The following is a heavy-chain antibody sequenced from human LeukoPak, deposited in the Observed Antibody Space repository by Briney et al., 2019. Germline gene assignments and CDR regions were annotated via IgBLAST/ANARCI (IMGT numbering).Heavy chain of an antibody. CDR2: ISSSNSYI. CDR1: GFTFSTYS. CDR3: AEDFWNFRDS. V-gene: IGHV3-21*01. Sequence: GGSLRLSCAASGFTFSTYSMNWVRQAPGKGLEWLSSISSSNSYIYYADSVKGRFTISRDNAKNSLYLQMNSLRAEDTAVYYCAEDFWNFRDSWGQGTLVTVSS. D-gene: IGHD3-3*01. J-gene: IGHJ5*01.